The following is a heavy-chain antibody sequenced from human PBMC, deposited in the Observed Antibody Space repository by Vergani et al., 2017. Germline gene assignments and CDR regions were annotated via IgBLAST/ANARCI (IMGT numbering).Heavy chain of an antibody. CDR2: ISGSGGST. CDR3: AKDAARYFDWLLLTGFDP. Sequence: EVQLLESGGGLVQPGGSLRLSCAASGFPFSSYAMSWVRQAPGKGLEWVSAISGSGGSTYYADSVKGRFTISRDNSKNTLYLQMNSLRAEDTAVYYCAKDAARYFDWLLLTGFDPWGQGTLVTVSS. V-gene: IGHV3-23*01. CDR1: GFPFSSYA. J-gene: IGHJ5*02. D-gene: IGHD3-9*01.